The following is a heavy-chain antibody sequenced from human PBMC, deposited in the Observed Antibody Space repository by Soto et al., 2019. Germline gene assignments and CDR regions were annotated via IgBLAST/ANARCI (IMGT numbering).Heavy chain of an antibody. V-gene: IGHV3-9*01. CDR1: GFTFDDYA. J-gene: IGHJ3*02. Sequence: GGSLRLSCAASGFTFDDYAMHWVRQAPGKGLEWVSGISWNSGSIGYADSVKGRFTISRDNAKNSLYLQMNSLRAEDTALYYCAKDLVDHGDYAAFDIWGPGTMVTGSS. D-gene: IGHD4-17*01. CDR3: AKDLVDHGDYAAFDI. CDR2: ISWNSGSI.